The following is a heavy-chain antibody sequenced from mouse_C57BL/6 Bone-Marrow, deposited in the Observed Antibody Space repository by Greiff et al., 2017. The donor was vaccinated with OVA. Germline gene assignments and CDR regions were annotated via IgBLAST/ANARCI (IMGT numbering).Heavy chain of an antibody. CDR1: GYTFTDYN. CDR2: INPNNGGT. J-gene: IGHJ2*01. D-gene: IGHD2-12*01. CDR3: ARFYSGFDY. Sequence: EVKLMESGPELVKPGASVKIPCKASGYTFTDYNMDWVKQSHGKSLEWIGDINPNNGGTIYNQKFKGKATLTVDKSSSTAYMELRSLTSEDTAVYYCARFYSGFDYWGQGTTLTVSS. V-gene: IGHV1-18*01.